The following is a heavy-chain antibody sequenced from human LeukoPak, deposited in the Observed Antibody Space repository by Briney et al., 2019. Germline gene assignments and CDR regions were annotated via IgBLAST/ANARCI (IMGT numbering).Heavy chain of an antibody. V-gene: IGHV3-53*01. CDR2: IYSGGST. CDR3: AKDQTLSGTWGEFIFDY. Sequence: PGGSLRLSCAASGFTVSSNYMSWVRQAPGKGLEWVSVIYSGGSTYYADSVKGRFTTSRDNSENTLYLQMNSLRAEDTAVYYCAKDQTLSGTWGEFIFDYWGQGTLVTVSS. J-gene: IGHJ4*02. D-gene: IGHD6-13*01. CDR1: GFTVSSNY.